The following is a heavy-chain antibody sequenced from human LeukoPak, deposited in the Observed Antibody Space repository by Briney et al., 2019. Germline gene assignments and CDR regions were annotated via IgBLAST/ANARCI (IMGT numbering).Heavy chain of an antibody. V-gene: IGHV1-8*01. CDR1: GYTFTSYD. CDR2: MNPNSGNT. D-gene: IGHD1-7*01. CDR3: VFMYNWNYVIRY. Sequence: ASVTVSCKASGYTFTSYDINWVRQATGQGLEWMGWMNPNSGNTGYAQKFQGRVTMARNTSISTAYMELSSLRSEDTAVYYCVFMYNWNYVIRYWGQGTLVTVSS. J-gene: IGHJ4*02.